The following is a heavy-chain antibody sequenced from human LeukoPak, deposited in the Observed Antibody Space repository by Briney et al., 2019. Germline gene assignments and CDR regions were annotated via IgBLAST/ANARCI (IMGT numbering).Heavy chain of an antibody. D-gene: IGHD6-19*01. CDR1: GYTFTNYG. Sequence: ASVKVLCKTSGYTFTNYGISWVRQAPGQGLEWMGWISGYNGNPRYAQKVQGRVTMTTDTSTNTAYMEVNSLRSDDTAIYYCARDPSLAVAGIRLFDYWGQGTLVIVSS. CDR3: ARDPSLAVAGIRLFDY. J-gene: IGHJ4*02. V-gene: IGHV1-18*01. CDR2: ISGYNGNP.